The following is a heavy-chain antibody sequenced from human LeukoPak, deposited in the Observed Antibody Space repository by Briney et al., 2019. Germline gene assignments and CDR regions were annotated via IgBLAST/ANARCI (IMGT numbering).Heavy chain of an antibody. CDR3: AKVPAVGSGWSFDY. D-gene: IGHD6-19*01. Sequence: GSLRLSCAASGFTFSSYAMSWVRQAPGKGLEWVSAISGSGGSTYYADSVKGRFTISRDNSKNTLYLKMNSLRAEDTAVYYCAKVPAVGSGWSFDYWGQGTLVTVSS. CDR2: ISGSGGST. V-gene: IGHV3-23*01. J-gene: IGHJ4*02. CDR1: GFTFSSYA.